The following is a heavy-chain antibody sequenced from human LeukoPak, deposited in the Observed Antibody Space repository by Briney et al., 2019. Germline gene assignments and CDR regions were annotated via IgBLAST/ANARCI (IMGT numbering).Heavy chain of an antibody. V-gene: IGHV4-4*09. J-gene: IGHJ3*02. CDR1: GSISGYY. Sequence: SETLSLTCTVSGSISGYYWSWIRQPPGKGLEWIGYIYTSGSTNYNPSLESRVTISVDTSKNQFSLDLSSVTAADTAVYYCARQKCTSASCLTKNAFDIWGQGAMVTVSS. CDR2: IYTSGST. D-gene: IGHD2-2*01. CDR3: ARQKCTSASCLTKNAFDI.